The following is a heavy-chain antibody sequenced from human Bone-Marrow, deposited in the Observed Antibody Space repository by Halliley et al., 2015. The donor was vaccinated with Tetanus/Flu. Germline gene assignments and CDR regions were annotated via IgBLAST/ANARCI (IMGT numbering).Heavy chain of an antibody. J-gene: IGHJ4*02. Sequence: SLRLSCAASGFTFSSYEMNWVRQAPGKGLEWVSHISSSGSIIHYADSVKGRFTISRDNTKNSLYLQMNSLRAEDTAVYFCARESRDLWPPYFDPWGQGALVTVSS. CDR2: ISSSGSII. D-gene: IGHD3-10*01. CDR3: ARESRDLWPPYFDP. V-gene: IGHV3-48*03. CDR1: GFTFSSYE.